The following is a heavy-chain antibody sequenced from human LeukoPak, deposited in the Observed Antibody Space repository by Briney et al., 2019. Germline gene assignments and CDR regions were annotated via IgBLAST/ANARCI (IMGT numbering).Heavy chain of an antibody. Sequence: ASETLSLTCAVYGGSFSDYYWSWIRQPPGKGLEWIGEINHSGSANYNPSLDSRVTISVDTSKSQFSLKLSSVTAADTAVYYCARARYFDILTGYYNAEYFQHWGQGTLVTVSS. D-gene: IGHD3-9*01. CDR3: ARARYFDILTGYYNAEYFQH. CDR1: GGSFSDYY. J-gene: IGHJ1*01. CDR2: INHSGSA. V-gene: IGHV4-34*01.